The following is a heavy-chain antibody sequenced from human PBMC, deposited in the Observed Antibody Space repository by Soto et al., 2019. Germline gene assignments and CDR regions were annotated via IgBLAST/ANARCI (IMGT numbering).Heavy chain of an antibody. CDR3: ARGGDPDY. CDR2: LQTDGSHP. CDR1: GFKFDYYW. J-gene: IGHJ4*02. D-gene: IGHD2-21*02. Sequence: EVQLVESGGGLVQPGGSLRLSCVASGFKFDYYWMHWVRQAPGGGLMWISRLQTDGSHPAYADSVKGRFPISRDNAKNTLYLQMNNLRVEDTAIYYCARGGDPDYWGQGTLVTVSS. V-gene: IGHV3-74*01.